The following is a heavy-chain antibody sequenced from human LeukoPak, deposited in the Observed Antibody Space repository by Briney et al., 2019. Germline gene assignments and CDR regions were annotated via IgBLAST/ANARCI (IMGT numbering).Heavy chain of an antibody. CDR3: ARGGLYCTNGVCYRSAWFDP. Sequence: SETLSLTCTVSGYSISSGYYWGWIRQSPGKGLEWIGSTYHSGSTNYNPSLKSRVTISVDTSKNQFSLKLSSVTAADTAVYYCARGGLYCTNGVCYRSAWFDPWGQGTLVTVSS. J-gene: IGHJ5*02. CDR1: GYSISSGYY. CDR2: TYHSGST. V-gene: IGHV4-38-2*02. D-gene: IGHD2-8*01.